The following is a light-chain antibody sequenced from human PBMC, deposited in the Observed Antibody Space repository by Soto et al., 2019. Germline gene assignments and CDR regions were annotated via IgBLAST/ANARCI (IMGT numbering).Light chain of an antibody. CDR2: VSS. CDR3: QQYATSQT. CDR1: PGINTIY. J-gene: IGKJ1*01. Sequence: EIVLTQSPGTLSLSPGEGATLSLRASPGINTIYLHCNKQKPGQPPRLLIYVSSTRATGIPDRFSGGGSGTDFTLSISRMEPDDFAVYYCQQYATSQTFGQGTNVEIK. V-gene: IGKV3-20*01.